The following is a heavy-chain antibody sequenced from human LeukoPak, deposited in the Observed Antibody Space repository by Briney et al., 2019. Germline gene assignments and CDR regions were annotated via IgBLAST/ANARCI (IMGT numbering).Heavy chain of an antibody. D-gene: IGHD2-2*01. CDR1: GFTFSSYA. Sequence: GGSLRLSCSASGFTFSSYAMHWVRQAPGKGLEYVSAISSNGGSTYYADSVKGRFTISRDNSKNTLYLQMSSLRAEDTAVYYCVKDSFPRELFVVVVPAATLDYWGQGTLVTVSS. V-gene: IGHV3-64D*06. J-gene: IGHJ4*02. CDR2: ISSNGGST. CDR3: VKDSFPRELFVVVVPAATLDY.